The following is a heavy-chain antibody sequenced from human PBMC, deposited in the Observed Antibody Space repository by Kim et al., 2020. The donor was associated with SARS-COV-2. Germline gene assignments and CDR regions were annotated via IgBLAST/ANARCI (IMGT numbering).Heavy chain of an antibody. CDR2: SDT. Sequence: SDTNYGPSFQGHVTISADKSISTAYLQWSSLKASDTAMYYCARRGDYSDYWGQGTLVTVSS. J-gene: IGHJ4*02. D-gene: IGHD4-17*01. CDR3: ARRGDYSDY. V-gene: IGHV5-10-1*01.